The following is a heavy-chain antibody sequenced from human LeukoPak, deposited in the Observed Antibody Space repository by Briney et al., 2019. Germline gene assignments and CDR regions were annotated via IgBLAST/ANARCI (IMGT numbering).Heavy chain of an antibody. V-gene: IGHV3-23*01. J-gene: IGHJ4*02. CDR3: AKGYRYFDC. CDR1: GFTSSNYI. D-gene: IGHD2-2*01. CDR2: ITNTGGT. Sequence: PGGSLRLSCVGAGFTSSNYIMRWVRQAPGRGLEWVSTITNTGGTYYPDSVKGRFTISRDDSKNTLYLQMNSLRAEDTAIYYCAKGYRYFDCWGQGTLVTVSS.